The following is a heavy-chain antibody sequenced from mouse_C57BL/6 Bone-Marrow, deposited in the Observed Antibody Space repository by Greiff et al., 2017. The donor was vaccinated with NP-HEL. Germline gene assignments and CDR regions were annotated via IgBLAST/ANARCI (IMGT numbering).Heavy chain of an antibody. V-gene: IGHV1-81*01. CDR1: GYTFTSYG. Sequence: VKLMESGAELARPGASVKLSCKASGYTFTSYGISWVKQRTGQGLEWIGEIYPRSGNTYYNEKFKGKATLTADKSSSTAYMELRSLTSEDSAVYFCAREEGWLLRRAWFAYWGQGTLVTVSA. CDR3: AREEGWLLRRAWFAY. D-gene: IGHD2-3*01. CDR2: IYPRSGNT. J-gene: IGHJ3*01.